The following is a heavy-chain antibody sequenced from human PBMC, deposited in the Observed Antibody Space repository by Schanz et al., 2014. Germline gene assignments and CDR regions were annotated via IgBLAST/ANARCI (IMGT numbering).Heavy chain of an antibody. CDR2: TRYDGNNK. Sequence: VQLVESGGGLVQPGESLRLSCAASGFTFSRYGMHWVRQAPGKGLEWVAATRYDGNNKYYVDSVKGRFTISRDNSKNTLYLQVNSLRAEDTAVYYCAKAGSGWSTAGYYYWGQGTLVAVSS. CDR3: AKAGSGWSTAGYYY. D-gene: IGHD6-19*01. V-gene: IGHV3-33*06. CDR1: GFTFSRYG. J-gene: IGHJ4*02.